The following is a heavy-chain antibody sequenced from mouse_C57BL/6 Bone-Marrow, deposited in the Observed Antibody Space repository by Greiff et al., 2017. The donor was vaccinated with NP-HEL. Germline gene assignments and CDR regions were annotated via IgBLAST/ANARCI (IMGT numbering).Heavy chain of an antibody. CDR1: GYTFTSYW. CDR2: IDPSDSYT. Sequence: VQLQQPGAELVMPGASVKLSCKASGYTFTSYWMHWVKQRPGQGLEWIGEIDPSDSYTNYNQKFKGKSTLTVDKSSSTAYMQLSSLTSEDSAVDYCASDYYGSSCCWYFDVWGWGTAVTVTA. J-gene: IGHJ1*01. D-gene: IGHD1-1*01. CDR3: ASDYYGSSCCWYFDV. V-gene: IGHV1-69*01.